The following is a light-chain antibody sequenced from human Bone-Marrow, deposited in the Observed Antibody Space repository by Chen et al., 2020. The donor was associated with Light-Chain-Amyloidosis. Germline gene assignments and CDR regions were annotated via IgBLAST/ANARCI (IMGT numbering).Light chain of an antibody. CDR3: MMWHSTAWV. CDR2: FKSDSED. V-gene: IGLV5-45*02. Sequence: QAVLTQPSSLSASPGASASLTCTFRSDINVGSYRIYWYQQKPGSPPQYLLRFKSDSEDQRGSGVPIRFSGSRDVSANGGIVSISGLQSEEEAEYYCMMWHSTAWVFGGGAKLTVL. J-gene: IGLJ3*02. CDR1: SDINVGSYR.